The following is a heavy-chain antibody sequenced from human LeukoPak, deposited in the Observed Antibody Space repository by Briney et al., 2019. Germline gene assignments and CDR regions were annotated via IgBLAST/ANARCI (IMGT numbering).Heavy chain of an antibody. CDR3: AKARCSGDFCYSLDN. CDR2: ISPGGIST. CDR1: GFIFSSHA. D-gene: IGHD2-15*01. J-gene: IGHJ4*02. V-gene: IGHV3-23*01. Sequence: HSGGSLRLSCAASGFIFSSHAMNWVRQAPGKGLEWVSAISPGGISTYYADSVKVRFTISRDNSKNTLDLQRNSLRAEDTAIYFCAKARCSGDFCYSLDNWGPGTLVTVSS.